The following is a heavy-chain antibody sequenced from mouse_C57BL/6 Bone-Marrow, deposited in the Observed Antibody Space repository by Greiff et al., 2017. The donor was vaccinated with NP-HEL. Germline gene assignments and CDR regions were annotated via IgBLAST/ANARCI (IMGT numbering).Heavy chain of an antibody. J-gene: IGHJ3*01. CDR1: GFTFSDYG. CDR2: ISNLAYSI. CDR3: ARHDSSGYPY. D-gene: IGHD3-2*02. V-gene: IGHV5-15*01. Sequence: EVKLQESGGGLVQPGGSLKLSCAASGFTFSDYGMAWVRQAPRKGPEWVAFISNLAYSIYYADTVTGRFTISRENAKNTLYLEMSSMRSEDTAMDYCARHDSSGYPYWGQGTLVTVSA.